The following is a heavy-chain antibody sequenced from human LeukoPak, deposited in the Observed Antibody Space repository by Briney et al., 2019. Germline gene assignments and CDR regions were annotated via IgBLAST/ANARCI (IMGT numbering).Heavy chain of an antibody. V-gene: IGHV3-23*01. J-gene: IGHJ4*02. CDR3: APDSDYIWASYRQYYFSY. CDR2: ISRSGGAT. CDR1: GFTFSTYA. Sequence: NPGGSLRRSCAASGFTFSTYAMAWVRQAPGKGLEWVSTISRSGGATSYADSVKGRFTISRDNSKNTRYLQMNTLTAEDTALHYCAPDSDYIWASYRQYYFSYWGQGTLVTVSS. D-gene: IGHD3-16*02.